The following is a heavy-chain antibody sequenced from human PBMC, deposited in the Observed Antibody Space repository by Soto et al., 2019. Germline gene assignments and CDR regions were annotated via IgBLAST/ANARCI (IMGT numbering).Heavy chain of an antibody. CDR1: GFTFSSYA. J-gene: IGHJ4*02. Sequence: GGSLRLSCAASGFTFSSYAMSWVRQAPGKGLEWVSAISGSGGSTYYADSVKGRFTISRDNSKNTLYLQMNSLRAEDTAVYYCAKRVRRGYCSSTSCYAGDTAMVTYFDYWGQGTLVTVSS. CDR2: ISGSGGST. D-gene: IGHD2-2*03. V-gene: IGHV3-23*01. CDR3: AKRVRRGYCSSTSCYAGDTAMVTYFDY.